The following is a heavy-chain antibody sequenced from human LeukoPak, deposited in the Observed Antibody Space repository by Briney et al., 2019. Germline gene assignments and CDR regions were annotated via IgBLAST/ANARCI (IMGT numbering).Heavy chain of an antibody. CDR2: ISSSSSYI. J-gene: IGHJ4*02. V-gene: IGHV3-21*01. CDR1: GFTFSSYS. Sequence: GGSLRLSCAASGFTFSSYSMNWVRQVPGKGLEWVSSISSSSSYIYYADSVKGRFTISRDNAKNSLYLQMNSLRAEDTAVYYCAKEVQWLGNYFDYWGQGTLVTVSS. D-gene: IGHD6-19*01. CDR3: AKEVQWLGNYFDY.